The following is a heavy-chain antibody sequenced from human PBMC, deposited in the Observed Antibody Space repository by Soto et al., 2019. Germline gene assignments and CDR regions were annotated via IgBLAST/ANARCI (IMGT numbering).Heavy chain of an antibody. J-gene: IGHJ4*02. V-gene: IGHV3-53*01. Sequence: PVGSLRLSCAASGFTVSSNYMSWVRQAPGKGLEWVSVIYSGGSTYYADSVKGRFTISRDNSKNTLYLQMNSLRAEDTAVYYCASYCSSTSCYLDYWGQGTLVTVSS. CDR3: ASYCSSTSCYLDY. D-gene: IGHD2-2*01. CDR1: GFTVSSNY. CDR2: IYSGGST.